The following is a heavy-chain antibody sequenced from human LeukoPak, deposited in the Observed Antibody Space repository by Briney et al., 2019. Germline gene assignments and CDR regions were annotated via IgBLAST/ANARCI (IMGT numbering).Heavy chain of an antibody. D-gene: IGHD3-3*01. Sequence: SETLSLTCAVSGYSISSGHYWGWIRQPPGKGLEWIGSIYYSGSTYYNPSLKSRVTISVDTSKNQFSLKLSSVTAADTAVYYCARLKGSDYDFWSGPPADYYYYYYMDVWGKGTTVTVSS. V-gene: IGHV4-38-2*01. CDR3: ARLKGSDYDFWSGPPADYYYYYYMDV. J-gene: IGHJ6*03. CDR2: IYYSGST. CDR1: GYSISSGHY.